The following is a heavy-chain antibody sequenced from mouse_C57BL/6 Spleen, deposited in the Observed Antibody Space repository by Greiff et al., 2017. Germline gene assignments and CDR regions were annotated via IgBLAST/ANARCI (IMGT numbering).Heavy chain of an antibody. CDR2: IYPGDGDT. V-gene: IGHV1-80*01. J-gene: IGHJ2*01. Sequence: QVQLKQSGADLVKPGASVKISCKASGYAFSSYWMNWVRQTPGKGLEWIGQIYPGDGDTNYNGKFKGQATLTADKASSTVYMQLSSLTSEDCAVYYCRTGSYFDYWGQGTTLTVSS. CDR3: RTGSYFDY. CDR1: GYAFSSYW. D-gene: IGHD4-1*01.